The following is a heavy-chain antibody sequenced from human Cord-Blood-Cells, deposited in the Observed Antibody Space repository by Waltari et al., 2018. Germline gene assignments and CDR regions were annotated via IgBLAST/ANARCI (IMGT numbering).Heavy chain of an antibody. J-gene: IGHJ3*02. CDR1: GYTLTELS. CDR2: FIPEEGET. Sequence: QVQLVQSGAEVKKPGASVKVSCKVSGYTLTELSMHWVRQAPGKGLEWMGGFIPEEGETIYAQKFQGRFTMTEDTSTDTAYMDLSSLRSEDTAVYYCATDQGGLKWLRFAFDIWGQGTMVTVSS. D-gene: IGHD5-12*01. V-gene: IGHV1-24*01. CDR3: ATDQGGLKWLRFAFDI.